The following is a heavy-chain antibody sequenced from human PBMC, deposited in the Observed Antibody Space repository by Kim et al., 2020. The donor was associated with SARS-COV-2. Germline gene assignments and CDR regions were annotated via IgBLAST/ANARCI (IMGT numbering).Heavy chain of an antibody. J-gene: IGHJ6*02. Sequence: YAYSVKGRFTISRDNAKNSLYLQMSSLRAEDTAVYYCATHGGVYYYYGMDVWGQGTTVTVSS. V-gene: IGHV3-48*01. CDR3: ATHGGVYYYYGMDV. D-gene: IGHD2-8*02.